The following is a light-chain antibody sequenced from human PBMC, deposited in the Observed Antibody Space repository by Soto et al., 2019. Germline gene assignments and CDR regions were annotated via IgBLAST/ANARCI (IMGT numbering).Light chain of an antibody. V-gene: IGKV3-20*01. CDR2: GAS. J-gene: IGKJ4*01. Sequence: EIVLTQSPGTLSLSPGERATLSCRASQSVSSSYLAWYQQKPGQAPRLLIYGASSRATGIPDRFSGSGSGTVFAITISRLEPEDFAVYYCQQYGIALTFGGGTKVEIK. CDR1: QSVSSSY. CDR3: QQYGIALT.